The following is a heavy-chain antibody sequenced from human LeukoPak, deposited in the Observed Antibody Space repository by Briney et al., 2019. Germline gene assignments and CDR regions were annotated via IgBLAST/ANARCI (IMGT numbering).Heavy chain of an antibody. D-gene: IGHD3-3*01. CDR3: ARDGIRSFGLITKHDY. Sequence: GGSLRLSCAASGFTFSDYNMHWIRQAPGKGLEWISYISSRGGTIFYADSVKGRFTISRDNAENSLFLQLNSLRPGDTAVYYCARDGIRSFGLITKHDYWGQGTLVTVSS. J-gene: IGHJ4*02. CDR1: GFTFSDYN. V-gene: IGHV3-11*04. CDR2: ISSRGGTI.